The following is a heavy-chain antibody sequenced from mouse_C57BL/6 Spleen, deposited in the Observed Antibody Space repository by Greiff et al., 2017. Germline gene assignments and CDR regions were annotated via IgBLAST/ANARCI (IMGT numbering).Heavy chain of an antibody. CDR2: IYPGDGDT. D-gene: IGHD1-1*01. Sequence: QVQLQQSGAELVKPGASVKISCKASGYAFSSSWMNWVKQRPGKGLEWIGQIYPGDGDTNYNGKFKGKATLTADKSSSTAYMQLSSLTSEDSAVYFCARSYYGSSYWYFDVWGTGTTVTVSS. J-gene: IGHJ1*03. CDR1: GYAFSSSW. CDR3: ARSYYGSSYWYFDV. V-gene: IGHV1-80*01.